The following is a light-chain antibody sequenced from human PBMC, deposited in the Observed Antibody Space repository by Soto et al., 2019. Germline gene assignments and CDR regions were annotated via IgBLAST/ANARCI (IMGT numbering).Light chain of an antibody. CDR3: CSYAGSYTLYV. CDR1: SSDFGGYNY. Sequence: QSALTQPRSVSGFPGRSVTISCTGTSSDFGGYNYVSWYQQHPGKAPKLMIYDVSKRPSGVPDRFSGSKSGNTASLTISGLQAEDEADYYCCSYAGSYTLYVFGTGTKVTVL. CDR2: DVS. V-gene: IGLV2-11*01. J-gene: IGLJ1*01.